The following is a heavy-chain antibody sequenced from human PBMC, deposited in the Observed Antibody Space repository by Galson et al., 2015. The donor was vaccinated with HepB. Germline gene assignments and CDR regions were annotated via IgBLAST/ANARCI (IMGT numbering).Heavy chain of an antibody. V-gene: IGHV1-46*01. D-gene: IGHD1-26*01. CDR2: INPSGGST. J-gene: IGHJ4*02. Sequence: IINPSGGSTSYAQKFQGRVTMTRDTSTSTVYMELSSLRSEDTAVYYCAREGNSGSYSAPLNYWGQGTLVTVSS. CDR3: AREGNSGSYSAPLNY.